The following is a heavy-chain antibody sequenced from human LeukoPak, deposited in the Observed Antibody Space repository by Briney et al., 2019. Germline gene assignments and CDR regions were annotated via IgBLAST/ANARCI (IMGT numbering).Heavy chain of an antibody. CDR2: IKSKTDGGTT. J-gene: IGHJ4*02. D-gene: IGHD3-10*01. CDR1: GFTFSNAW. V-gene: IGHV3-15*01. CDR3: TARVTMVQGVITYNFDY. Sequence: GGSLRLSCAASGFTFSNAWMSWVRQAPGKGLEWVGRIKSKTDGGTTDYAAPVKGRFTISRDDSRNTLYLQMNSLKTEDTAVYYCTARVTMVQGVITYNFDYWGQGTLVTVSS.